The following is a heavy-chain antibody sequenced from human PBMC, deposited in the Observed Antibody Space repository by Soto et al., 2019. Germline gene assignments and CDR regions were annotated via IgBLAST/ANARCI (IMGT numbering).Heavy chain of an antibody. D-gene: IGHD3-16*01. CDR3: ARDRGGVWASGGMDV. V-gene: IGHV3-33*01. CDR1: GFTFSSYG. J-gene: IGHJ6*02. Sequence: QVQLVESGGGVVQSGRSLRLSCAASGFTFSSYGMHWVRQAPGKGLEWVAVIWHDESNKYYADSVKGRFTVSRDNSKNTLYMQMNSVRGEDTGGYYGARDRGGVWASGGMDVWGQGTTVTVSS. CDR2: IWHDESNK.